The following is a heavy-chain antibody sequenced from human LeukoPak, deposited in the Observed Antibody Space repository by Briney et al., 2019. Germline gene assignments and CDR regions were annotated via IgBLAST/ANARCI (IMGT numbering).Heavy chain of an antibody. V-gene: IGHV4-34*01. CDR2: NNHSGST. J-gene: IGHJ5*02. CDR3: ARGLVGYSSGWPSGGTWFDP. Sequence: PSETLSLTCAVYGGSFSGYYWSWIRQPPGKGLEWIGENNHSGSTNYNPSLKSRVTISVDTSKNQFSLKLSSVTAADTAVYYCARGLVGYSSGWPSGGTWFDPWGQGTLVTVSS. CDR1: GGSFSGYY. D-gene: IGHD6-19*01.